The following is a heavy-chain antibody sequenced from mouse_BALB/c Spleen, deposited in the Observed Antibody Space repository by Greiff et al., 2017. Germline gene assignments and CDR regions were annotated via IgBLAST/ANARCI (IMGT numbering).Heavy chain of an antibody. CDR3: ARVPYYYGSSYFDY. V-gene: IGHV1S81*02. J-gene: IGHJ2*01. CDR1: GYTFTSYW. CDR2: INPSNGRT. Sequence: QVQLQQSGAELARPGASVQLSCKASGYTFTSYWMHWVKQRPGQGLEWIGEINPSNGRTNYNEKFKSKATLTVDKSSSTAYMQLSSLTSEDSAVYYCARVPYYYGSSYFDYWGQGTTLTVSS. D-gene: IGHD1-1*01.